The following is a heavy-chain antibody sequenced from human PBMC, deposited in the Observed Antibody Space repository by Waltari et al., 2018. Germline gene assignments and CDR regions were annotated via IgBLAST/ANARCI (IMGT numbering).Heavy chain of an antibody. Sequence: QVQLVQSGAEVKKPGASVKVSCKASGYTFTSYDLNWVRQATGQGLEWMGWMNPNSGNTGYAQKFQGRVTMTRNTSISTAYMELSSLRSEDTAVYYCARSRGKNYDFWSGYRGRRLYYFDYWGQGTLVTVSS. CDR2: MNPNSGNT. CDR1: GYTFTSYD. V-gene: IGHV1-8*01. CDR3: ARSRGKNYDFWSGYRGRRLYYFDY. D-gene: IGHD3-3*01. J-gene: IGHJ4*02.